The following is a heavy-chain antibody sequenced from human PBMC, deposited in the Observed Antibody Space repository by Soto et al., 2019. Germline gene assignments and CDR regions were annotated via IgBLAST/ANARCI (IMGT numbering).Heavy chain of an antibody. D-gene: IGHD3-10*01. V-gene: IGHV4-4*02. CDR2: IYHSGST. CDR1: GGSISSSNW. CDR3: ARYPGSGSYYDHHYYYYGMDV. Sequence: QVQLQESGPGLVKPSGTLSLTCAVSGGSISSSNWWSWVRQPPGKGLEWIGEIYHSGSTNYNPSLRRRVTISVDKSKNQFSLKLGSVTVADTAVYYCARYPGSGSYYDHHYYYYGMDVWGQGTTVTVSS. J-gene: IGHJ6*02.